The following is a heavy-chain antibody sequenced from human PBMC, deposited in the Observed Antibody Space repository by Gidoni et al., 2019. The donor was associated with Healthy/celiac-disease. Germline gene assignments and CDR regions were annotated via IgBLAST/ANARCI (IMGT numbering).Heavy chain of an antibody. CDR3: ARDGNPNYYDSSGYYYDYYYYGMDV. CDR1: GFTFSSYW. CDR2: INSDGSST. Sequence: EVQLVESGGGLVQPGGSLRLSCAASGFTFSSYWMHWVRQAPGKGLVWVSRINSDGSSTSYADSVKGRFTISRDNAKNTLYLQMNSLRAEDTAVYYCARDGNPNYYDSSGYYYDYYYYGMDVWGQGTTVTVSS. J-gene: IGHJ6*02. D-gene: IGHD3-22*01. V-gene: IGHV3-74*01.